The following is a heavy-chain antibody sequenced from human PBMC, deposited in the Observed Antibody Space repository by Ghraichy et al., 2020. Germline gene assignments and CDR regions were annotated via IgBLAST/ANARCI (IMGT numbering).Heavy chain of an antibody. Sequence: GGSLRLSCAASGFTFSSYEMNWVRQAPGKGLEWVSYISSSGSTLYYADSVKGRFTISRDNAKNSLYLQMNSLRAEDTAVYYCARDQGRVSIVVENVYYYYGMDVWGQGTTVTVSS. J-gene: IGHJ6*02. CDR3: ARDQGRVSIVVENVYYYYGMDV. CDR1: GFTFSSYE. D-gene: IGHD2-2*01. CDR2: ISSSGSTL. V-gene: IGHV3-48*03.